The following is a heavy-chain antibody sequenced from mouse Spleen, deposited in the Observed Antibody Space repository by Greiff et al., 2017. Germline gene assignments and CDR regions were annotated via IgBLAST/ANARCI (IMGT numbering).Heavy chain of an antibody. D-gene: IGHD3-3*01. CDR1: GYSFSAYY. J-gene: IGHJ2*01. V-gene: IGHV1-42*01. CDR2: INPNTGDT. Sequence: DVQLQESGPELVKPGASVKISCKASGYSFSAYYMNWVKQSPEKSLEWIGEINPNTGDTTYNQKFKARATLTVDKSSSTAYMQLRSLTSEDSAVYYCARRLGGYWGQGTTLTVSS. CDR3: ARRLGGY.